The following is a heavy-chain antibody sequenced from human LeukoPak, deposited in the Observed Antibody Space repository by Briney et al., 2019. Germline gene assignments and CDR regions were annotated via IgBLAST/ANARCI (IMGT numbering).Heavy chain of an antibody. Sequence: GGSLRLSCAASEFTVSSNYMSWVRQAPGKGLEWVSVIYSGGSTYYADSVKGRFTISRDNSKNTLYLQMNSLRAEDTAVYYCARDKGKLWSNYYYYYYMDVWGKGTTVTVSS. D-gene: IGHD5-18*01. J-gene: IGHJ6*03. CDR3: ARDKGKLWSNYYYYYYMDV. CDR1: EFTVSSNY. V-gene: IGHV3-53*01. CDR2: IYSGGST.